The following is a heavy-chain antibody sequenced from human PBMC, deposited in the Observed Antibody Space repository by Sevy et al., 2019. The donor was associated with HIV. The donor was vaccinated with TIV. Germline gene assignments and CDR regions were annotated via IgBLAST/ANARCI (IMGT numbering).Heavy chain of an antibody. D-gene: IGHD2-8*02. CDR1: RFSFNGYG. J-gene: IGHJ5*02. Sequence: GGSLRLSCAASRFSFNGYGMHWVRQAPGKGLEWVAFIRYDGSNKYYADSVKGRFTISRDDSKNTLYLQMNSLRAEDTALYYCARGTPAFCTGGVCFNWFYPWGQGTLVTVSS. CDR2: IRYDGSNK. CDR3: ARGTPAFCTGGVCFNWFYP. V-gene: IGHV3-30*02.